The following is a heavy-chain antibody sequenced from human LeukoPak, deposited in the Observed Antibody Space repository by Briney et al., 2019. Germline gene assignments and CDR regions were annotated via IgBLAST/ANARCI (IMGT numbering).Heavy chain of an antibody. CDR2: INTDGGST. D-gene: IGHD5-24*01. CDR1: GFTFSSYW. CDR3: ARGDPSPVGMATIHFDY. Sequence: GGSLRLSCAASGFTFSSYWMHWVRQAPGKGLVWVSRINTDGGSTSYADSVKGRFTISRDNAKNTLYLQMNSLRAEDTAVYYCARGDPSPVGMATIHFDYWGQGTLVTVSS. V-gene: IGHV3-74*01. J-gene: IGHJ4*02.